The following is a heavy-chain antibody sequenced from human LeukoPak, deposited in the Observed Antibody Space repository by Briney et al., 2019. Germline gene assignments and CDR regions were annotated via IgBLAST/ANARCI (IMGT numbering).Heavy chain of an antibody. CDR3: ARSTVTTSWAFDI. CDR2: INPNSGGT. CDR1: GYTFTGYY. J-gene: IGHJ3*02. Sequence: ASVKVSCKASGYTFTGYYMHWVRQAPGQGLEWMGWINPNSGGTNYAQKFQGWVTMTRDTSISTAYMELSRLRSDDTAMYYCARSTVTTSWAFDIWGQGTMVTVSS. D-gene: IGHD4-17*01. V-gene: IGHV1-2*04.